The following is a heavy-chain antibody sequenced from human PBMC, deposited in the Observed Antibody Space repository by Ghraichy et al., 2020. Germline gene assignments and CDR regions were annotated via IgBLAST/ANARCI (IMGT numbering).Heavy chain of an antibody. CDR3: AKETQRTTAAGPIDY. J-gene: IGHJ4*02. Sequence: GGSLRLSCAGSGFTFNSYAMNWVRRAPGKGLEWVSIISGRGSTTYYADSVKGRFTISRDNSKSILYLQMNSLRAEDTAIYYCAKETQRTTAAGPIDYWGQGTMVTVS. CDR1: GFTFNSYA. V-gene: IGHV3-23*01. CDR2: ISGRGSTT. D-gene: IGHD6-13*01.